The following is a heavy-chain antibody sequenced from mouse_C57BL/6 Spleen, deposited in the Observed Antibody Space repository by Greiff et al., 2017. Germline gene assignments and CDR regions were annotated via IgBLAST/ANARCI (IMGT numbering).Heavy chain of an antibody. CDR1: GYTFTDYY. CDR3: ASQFAY. CDR2: INPNNGGT. Sequence: EVQLQQSGPELVKPGASVKIPCKASGYTFTDYYMDWVKQSPGKSLEWIGDINPNNGGTNYNQKFKGKAPLTVDKSSSTAYMELRSLAAEDTAVYYCASQFAYGGQGTLVTVSA. V-gene: IGHV1-18*01. J-gene: IGHJ3*01.